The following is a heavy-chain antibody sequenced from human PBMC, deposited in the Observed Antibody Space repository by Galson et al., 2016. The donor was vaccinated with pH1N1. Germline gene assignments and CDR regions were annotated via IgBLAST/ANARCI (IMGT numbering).Heavy chain of an antibody. V-gene: IGHV3-23*01. CDR3: VRGVMGDDRKEGGRKYYYFYMDV. CDR2: IGGSGDST. CDR1: GFTFSNYA. J-gene: IGHJ6*03. D-gene: IGHD1-14*01. Sequence: SLRLSCAASGFTFSNYAMSWVRQSPGKGLEWVSSIGGSGDSTYYADSVKGRFTISRDNAKNSLYLQMNSLRAEDTALYCCVRGVMGDDRKEGGRKYYYFYMDVWSKGTTVTVSS.